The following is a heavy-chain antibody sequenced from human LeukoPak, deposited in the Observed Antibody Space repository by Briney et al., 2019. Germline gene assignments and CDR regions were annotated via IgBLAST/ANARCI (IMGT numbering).Heavy chain of an antibody. CDR2: IIPIFGTA. Sequence: EASVKVSCKASGGTFSSYAISWVRQAPGQGLEWMGGIIPIFGTANYAQKFQGRVTITADESTSTAYMELSSLRSEDTAVYYCARNYYDSPYNWFDPWGQGTLVTVSS. CDR1: GGTFSSYA. D-gene: IGHD3-22*01. CDR3: ARNYYDSPYNWFDP. J-gene: IGHJ5*02. V-gene: IGHV1-69*13.